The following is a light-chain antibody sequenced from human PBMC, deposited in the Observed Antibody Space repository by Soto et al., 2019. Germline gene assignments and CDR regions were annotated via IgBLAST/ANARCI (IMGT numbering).Light chain of an antibody. CDR1: QSVTNN. V-gene: IGKV3-15*01. Sequence: EVVMTQSPATLSVSPGERATLSCRASQSVTNNYLAWYQQKPGQAPRLLIYGASTRDTGYPARISGSGSGKEFTLTTSRLQSEDFAVYYCQQYNNWPLTFGGGTKLEIK. CDR2: GAS. CDR3: QQYNNWPLT. J-gene: IGKJ4*01.